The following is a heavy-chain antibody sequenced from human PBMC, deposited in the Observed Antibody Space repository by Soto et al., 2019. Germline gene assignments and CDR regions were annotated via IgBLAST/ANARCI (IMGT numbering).Heavy chain of an antibody. CDR2: ISSSSSYI. V-gene: IGHV3-21*01. CDR3: ARGEAVNTFGLLDY. D-gene: IGHD3-16*01. CDR1: GFTFSSYS. J-gene: IGHJ4*02. Sequence: EVQLVESGGGLVKPGGSLRLSCAASGFTFSSYSMNWVRQAPGKGLEWVSSISSSSSYIYYADSVKGRFTISRDNAKNSLYLQMNSLRDEDTAVYYCARGEAVNTFGLLDYWGQGTLVTVSS.